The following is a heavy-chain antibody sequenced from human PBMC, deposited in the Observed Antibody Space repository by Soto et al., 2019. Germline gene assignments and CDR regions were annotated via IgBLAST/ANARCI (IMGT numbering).Heavy chain of an antibody. CDR2: INSDGSST. CDR1: GFTFSSYW. Sequence: GGSLRLSCAASGFTFSSYWMHWVRQAPGKGLVWVSRINSDGSSTSYADSVKGRFTISRDNAKNTLYLQMNSLRAEDTAVYYCARRGAHIGAFDIWGQGTMVTVSS. CDR3: ARRGAHIGAFDI. J-gene: IGHJ3*02. V-gene: IGHV3-74*01.